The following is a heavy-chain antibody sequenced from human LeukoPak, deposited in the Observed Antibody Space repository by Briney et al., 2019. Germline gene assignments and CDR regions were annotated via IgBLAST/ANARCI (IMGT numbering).Heavy chain of an antibody. CDR1: GYTFTSYY. V-gene: IGHV1-46*01. J-gene: IGHJ4*02. D-gene: IGHD3-22*01. Sequence: ASVKVSCKASGYTFTSYYVHWVRQAPGQGLEWMGIINPSGGSTSYAQKFQGRVTMTRDTSTSTVYMELSSLRSEDTAVYYCARDHFASQPREVPRDYYDSSGYYYVWPSFDYWGQGTLVTVSS. CDR3: ARDHFASQPREVPRDYYDSSGYYYVWPSFDY. CDR2: INPSGGST.